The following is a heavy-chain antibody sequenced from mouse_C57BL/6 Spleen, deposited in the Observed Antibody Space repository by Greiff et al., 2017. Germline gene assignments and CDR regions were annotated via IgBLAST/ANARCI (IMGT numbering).Heavy chain of an antibody. CDR1: GYTFTSYW. J-gene: IGHJ3*01. CDR2: IYPGSGST. D-gene: IGHD2-1*01. V-gene: IGHV1-55*01. Sequence: QVHVKQPGAELVKPGASVKMSCKASGYTFTSYWITWVKQRPGQGLEWIGDIYPGSGSTNYNEKFKSKATLTVDTSSSTAYMQLSSLTSEDSAVYYCARYGNYGQFAYWGQGTLVTVSA. CDR3: ARYGNYGQFAY.